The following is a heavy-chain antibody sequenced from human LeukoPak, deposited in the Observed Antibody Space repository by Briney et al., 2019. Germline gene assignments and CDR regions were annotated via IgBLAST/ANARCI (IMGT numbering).Heavy chain of an antibody. D-gene: IGHD3-16*01. CDR1: GGSISSYY. CDR2: IYYSGST. CDR3: ARHGANWFDP. J-gene: IGHJ5*02. Sequence: SETLSLTCTVSGGSISSYYWSWIRQPPVKGLEWIGYIYYSGSTNYNPSLKSRVTISVDTSKNQFSLKLSSVTAADTAVYYCARHGANWFDPWGQGTLVTVSS. V-gene: IGHV4-59*08.